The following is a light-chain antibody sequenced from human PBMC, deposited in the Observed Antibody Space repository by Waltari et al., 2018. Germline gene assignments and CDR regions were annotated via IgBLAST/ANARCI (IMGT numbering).Light chain of an antibody. J-gene: IGKJ1*01. CDR3: QNYDSAPET. V-gene: IGKV1-27*01. Sequence: DMQMTQSPSSLSASVGDRVTITGRASQGIGNSLACYQHKSGRIPDLLIYGGSTLQSGVPSRFSGSGYGTDFTLTISSLQPEDVATYYCQNYDSAPETFGQGTKVEIK. CDR2: GGS. CDR1: QGIGNS.